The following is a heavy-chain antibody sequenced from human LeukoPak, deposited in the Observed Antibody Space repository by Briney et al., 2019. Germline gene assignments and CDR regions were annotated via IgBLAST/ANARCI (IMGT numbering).Heavy chain of an antibody. CDR3: ARVGGLHALSLHTVVDY. D-gene: IGHD2-15*01. CDR2: IYTSGST. V-gene: IGHV4-4*07. CDR1: GGSISSYY. Sequence: SETLSLTCTVSGGSISSYYRSWIRQPAGKGLEWIGRIYTSGSTNYNPSLKRRVTKSVDTSKNQFSLKLSSVTAADTAVYYCARVGGLHALSLHTVVDYWGQGTLVTVSA. J-gene: IGHJ4*02.